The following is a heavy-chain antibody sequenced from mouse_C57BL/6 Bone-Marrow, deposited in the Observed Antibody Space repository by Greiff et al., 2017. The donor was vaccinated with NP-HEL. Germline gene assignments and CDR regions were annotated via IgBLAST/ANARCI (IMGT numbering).Heavy chain of an antibody. CDR2: IYPRDGST. Sequence: VKLVESGPELVKPGASVKLSCKASGYTFTSYDINWVKQRPGQGLEWIGWIYPRDGSTKYNEKFKGKATLTVDTSSSTAYMELHSLTSEDSAVYFCARGDGNSYYAMDYWGQGTSVTVSS. D-gene: IGHD2-1*01. CDR3: ARGDGNSYYAMDY. J-gene: IGHJ4*01. V-gene: IGHV1-85*01. CDR1: GYTFTSYD.